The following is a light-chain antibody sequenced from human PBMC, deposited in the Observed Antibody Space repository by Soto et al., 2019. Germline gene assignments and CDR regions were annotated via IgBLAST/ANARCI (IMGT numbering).Light chain of an antibody. CDR2: AAS. Sequence: QLTQSPSFLSASVGDRVTITFRASQDVSRYLAWYQQKPGKAPNLLIYAASTLRSGVPSRFSGSGSETEFTLTISSLQPEDFATYYCQQLNSYVFAFGPGTKVDIK. CDR1: QDVSRY. J-gene: IGKJ3*01. CDR3: QQLNSYVFA. V-gene: IGKV1-9*01.